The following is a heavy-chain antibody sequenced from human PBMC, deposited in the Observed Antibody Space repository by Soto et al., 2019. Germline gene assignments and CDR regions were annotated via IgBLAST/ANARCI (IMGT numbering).Heavy chain of an antibody. Sequence: PGGSLRLSCAASGFTFSNYGMHWVRQAPGKGLDWVAVISYDGSNKYYADSVKGRFTISRDSSKNTLYLQMNSLRADDTAVYYCAKNPGYYYDSTGYHFDYWGQGTLVTVSS. J-gene: IGHJ4*02. CDR3: AKNPGYYYDSTGYHFDY. D-gene: IGHD3-22*01. CDR2: ISYDGSNK. V-gene: IGHV3-30*18. CDR1: GFTFSNYG.